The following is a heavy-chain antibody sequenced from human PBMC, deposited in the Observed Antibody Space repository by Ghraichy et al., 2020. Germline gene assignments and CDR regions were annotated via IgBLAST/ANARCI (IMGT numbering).Heavy chain of an antibody. V-gene: IGHV1-69*06. D-gene: IGHD3-10*01. CDR3: ARDSYYGSGSYYKGPSYFDY. CDR2: IIPIFGTA. CDR1: GCTFSSYA. Sequence: SVKVSFKASGCTFSSYAISWVRQAPGQGLEWMGGIIPIFGTANYAQKFQGRVTITADKSTSTAYMELSSLRSEDTAVYYCARDSYYGSGSYYKGPSYFDYWGQGTLVTVSS. J-gene: IGHJ4*02.